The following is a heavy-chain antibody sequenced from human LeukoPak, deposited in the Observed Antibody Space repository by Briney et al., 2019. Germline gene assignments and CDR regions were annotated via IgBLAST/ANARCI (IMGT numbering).Heavy chain of an antibody. CDR1: GYSISSGYY. Sequence: PSETLSLTCTVSGYSISSGYYWGWIRQPPGKGLEWIGSIHHSGSTYYNPSLKSRVTISVDTSKNQFSLKLSSVTAADTAVYYCARYCSSTSCYWYWGQGTLVTVSS. CDR2: IHHSGST. CDR3: ARYCSSTSCYWY. D-gene: IGHD2-2*01. V-gene: IGHV4-38-2*02. J-gene: IGHJ4*02.